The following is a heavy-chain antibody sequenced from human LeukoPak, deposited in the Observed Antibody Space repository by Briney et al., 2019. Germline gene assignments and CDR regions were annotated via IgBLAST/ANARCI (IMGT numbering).Heavy chain of an antibody. CDR1: GFTFSNAW. CDR3: TTPLYCSSTSCQDY. J-gene: IGHJ4*02. D-gene: IGHD2-2*01. V-gene: IGHV3-15*01. Sequence: GGSLRLTCAASGFTFSNAWMSWVRQAPGKGLEWGGRIKSKTDGGTTDYAAPVKGRFTISRDDSKNTLYLQMNSLKTEDTAVYYCTTPLYCSSTSCQDYWGQGTLVTVSS. CDR2: IKSKTDGGTT.